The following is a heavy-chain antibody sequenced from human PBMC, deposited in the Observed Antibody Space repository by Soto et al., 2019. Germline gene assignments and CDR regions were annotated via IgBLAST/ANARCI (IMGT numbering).Heavy chain of an antibody. CDR2: ISWNSGSI. V-gene: IGHV3-9*01. J-gene: IGHJ4*02. Sequence: EVQLVESGGGLVQPGRSLRLSCAASGFTFDDYAMHWVRQAPGKGLEWVSGISWNSGSIGYADSVKGRFTISRDNAKNSLYLQMNSLRAEDTALYYCAKVGYSSFDYWVQGTLVTVSS. CDR1: GFTFDDYA. CDR3: AKVGYSSFDY. D-gene: IGHD6-13*01.